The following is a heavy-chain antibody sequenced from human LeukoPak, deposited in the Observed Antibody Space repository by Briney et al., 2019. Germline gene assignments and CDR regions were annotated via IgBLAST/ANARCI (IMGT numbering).Heavy chain of an antibody. CDR3: ARVIGSYGDSAY. CDR1: GFTFSSYS. CDR2: ISSTSSAI. V-gene: IGHV3-48*04. J-gene: IGHJ4*02. D-gene: IGHD3-16*01. Sequence: GGSLRLSCAASGFTFSSYSINWVRQAPGKGLEWVSYISSTSSAIYYADSVKGRFTISRDDAKNSLYLQMNSLRAEDTAVYYCARVIGSYGDSAYWGQGTLVTVSS.